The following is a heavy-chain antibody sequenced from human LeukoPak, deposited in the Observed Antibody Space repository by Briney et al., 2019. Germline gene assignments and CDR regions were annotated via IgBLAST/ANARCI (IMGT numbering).Heavy chain of an antibody. CDR2: ISSSSSYI. CDR1: GLTFSSYS. V-gene: IGHV3-21*01. D-gene: IGHD6-13*01. CDR3: ARAYSSSWYFFDY. Sequence: PGGSLRLSCAASGLTFSSYSMNWVRQAPGKGLEWVSSISSSSSYIYYADSVKGRFTISRDNAKNSLYLQMNSLRAEDTAVYYCARAYSSSWYFFDYWGQGTLVTVSS. J-gene: IGHJ4*02.